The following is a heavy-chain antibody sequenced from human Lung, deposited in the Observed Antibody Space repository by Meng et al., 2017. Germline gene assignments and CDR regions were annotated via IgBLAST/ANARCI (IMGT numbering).Heavy chain of an antibody. CDR2: IFHSGST. D-gene: IGHD1-26*01. V-gene: IGHV4-4*02. J-gene: IGHJ4*02. Sequence: VQFRGSGPGLVKLSGTLSLTCAVSGGSITSSTWWSWVRQTPGKGLEWFGEIFHSGSTNYNPPLESRVTISVDKSKNQFSLKVYSVTAADTATYYCARFDISSSGRGDYWGQGILVTVSS. CDR1: GGSITSSTW. CDR3: ARFDISSSGRGDY.